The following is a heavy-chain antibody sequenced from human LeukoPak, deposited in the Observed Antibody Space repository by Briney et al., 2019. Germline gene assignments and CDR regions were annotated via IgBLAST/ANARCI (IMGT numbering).Heavy chain of an antibody. CDR1: GGTFSSYA. Sequence: SVKVSCKASGGTFSSYAISWVRQAPGQGLAWMGRIIPILGIANYAQKLQGRVTITADKSTSTAYMELSSLRSEDTAVYYCASGYYYDSSGYNGYWGQGTLVTVSS. CDR3: ASGYYYDSSGYNGY. CDR2: IIPILGIA. D-gene: IGHD3-22*01. V-gene: IGHV1-69*04. J-gene: IGHJ4*02.